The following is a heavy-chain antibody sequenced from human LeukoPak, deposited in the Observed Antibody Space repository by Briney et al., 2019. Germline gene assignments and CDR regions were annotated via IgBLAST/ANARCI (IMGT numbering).Heavy chain of an antibody. D-gene: IGHD3-16*01. V-gene: IGHV4-39*07. CDR2: IYYSGST. J-gene: IGHJ4*02. Sequence: SETLSLTCTVSGGSISSGSHYWGWIRQPPGKGLEWIGSIYYSGSTYYNPSLKSRVTISVDTSKNQFSLKLSSVTAADTAVYYCARGGGTDGRPLDYWGQGTLVTVSS. CDR1: GGSISSGSHY. CDR3: ARGGGTDGRPLDY.